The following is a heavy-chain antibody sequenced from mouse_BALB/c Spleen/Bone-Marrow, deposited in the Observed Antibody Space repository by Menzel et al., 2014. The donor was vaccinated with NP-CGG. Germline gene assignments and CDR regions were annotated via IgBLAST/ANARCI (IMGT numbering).Heavy chain of an antibody. V-gene: IGHV1-14*01. CDR2: INPYNDGT. Sequence: EVKLMESGPELVKPGASVKMSCKASGYTFTSYVMHWVKQKPGQGLEWIGYINPYNDGTKYNEKFKGKATLTSDKSSSTAYVELSSLTSEDSAVYYCARSPWYFDVWGAGTTVTVSS. J-gene: IGHJ1*01. CDR1: GYTFTSYV. CDR3: ARSPWYFDV.